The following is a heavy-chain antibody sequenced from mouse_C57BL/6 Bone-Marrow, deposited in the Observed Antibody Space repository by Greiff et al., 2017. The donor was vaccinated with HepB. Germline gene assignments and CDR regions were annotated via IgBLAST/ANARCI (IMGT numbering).Heavy chain of an antibody. J-gene: IGHJ2*01. D-gene: IGHD6-5*01. CDR2: IDPSDSET. CDR1: GYTFTSYW. V-gene: IGHV1-52*01. CDR3: ARSLSGL. Sequence: QVQLQHSGPELVKPGASVKISCKASGYTFTSYWMHWVKQRPIQGLEWIGNIDPSDSETHYNQKFKDKATLTVDKSSSTAYMQLSSLTSEDSAVYYCARSLSGLWGQGTTLTVSS.